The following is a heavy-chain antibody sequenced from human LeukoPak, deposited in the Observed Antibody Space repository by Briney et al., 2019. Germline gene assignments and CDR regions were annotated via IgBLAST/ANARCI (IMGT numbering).Heavy chain of an antibody. CDR1: GFTFGDYS. Sequence: GVLRLSCTASGFTFGDYSMNWVRQAPGKGLEWVGFIRSRTYGGTTEYAASVKGRFTISRDDSKSIAYLQMNSLKTEDTAVYYRMETGYTSGYDNWGQGTLVTVSS. V-gene: IGHV3-49*04. CDR3: METGYTSGYDN. D-gene: IGHD5-18*01. CDR2: IRSRTYGGTT. J-gene: IGHJ4*02.